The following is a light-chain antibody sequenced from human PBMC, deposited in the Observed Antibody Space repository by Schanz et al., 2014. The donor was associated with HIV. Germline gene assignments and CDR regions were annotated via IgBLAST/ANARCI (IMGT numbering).Light chain of an antibody. V-gene: IGLV1-40*01. Sequence: QSVLTQPPSMSGAPGQRVTISCTGSSSNIGAGYDVNWYQHLPGTAPKLLIYDNTNRPSGVPDRVSGSKSGTSASLAISGLQAEDEADYYCSSYTSSSTWVFGGGTKLTVL. CDR1: SSNIGAGYD. CDR2: DNT. J-gene: IGLJ3*02. CDR3: SSYTSSSTWV.